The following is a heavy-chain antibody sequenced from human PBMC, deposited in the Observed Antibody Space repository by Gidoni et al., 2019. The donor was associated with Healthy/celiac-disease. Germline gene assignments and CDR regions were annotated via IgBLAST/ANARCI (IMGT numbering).Heavy chain of an antibody. D-gene: IGHD2-2*02. CDR2: IYYSGST. CDR1: GCSISSYY. V-gene: IGHV4-59*01. CDR3: ARSVVPAAIPQNYYYYYGMDV. Sequence: QVQPQESGPGLVKPSETLSLTCTVSGCSISSYYLSWIRQPPGKGLEWIGYIYYSGSTNYNPSLKSRVTISVDTSKNQFSLKLSSVTAADTAVYYCARSVVPAAIPQNYYYYYGMDVWGQGTTVTVSS. J-gene: IGHJ6*02.